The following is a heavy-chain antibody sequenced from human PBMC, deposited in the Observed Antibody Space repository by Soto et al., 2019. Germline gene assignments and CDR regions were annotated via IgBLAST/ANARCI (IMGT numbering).Heavy chain of an antibody. D-gene: IGHD5-12*01. CDR2: IIPKFGTA. CDR3: ARGAISGFDYWYFDL. CDR1: GGTFRDFG. Sequence: QVQLVQSGAEVRKPGSSVKVSCQTSGGTFRDFGISWLRQAPGHGLEWIGGIIPKFGTANYAPKFQSRISITADESRTTASVALSSLRPEDTAVYFCARGAISGFDYWYFDLWGRGTLVTVSS. V-gene: IGHV1-69*01. J-gene: IGHJ2*01.